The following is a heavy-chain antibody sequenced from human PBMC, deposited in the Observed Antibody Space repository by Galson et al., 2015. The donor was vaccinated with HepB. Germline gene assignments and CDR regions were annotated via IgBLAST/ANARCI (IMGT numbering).Heavy chain of an antibody. J-gene: IGHJ2*01. CDR2: ISYTRRYT. CDR3: VRPRGEGAGDYQNLYVDL. V-gene: IGHV3-30*04. CDR1: GFSFNYFP. Sequence: SLRLSCAASGFSFNYFPMHWVRQAPGKGLEWVAVISYTRRYTNYADFGKGRFTISRDNSKNALYLQMNSLRAEDTALYYCVRPRGEGAGDYQNLYVDLWGRGTLVTASS. D-gene: IGHD4-17*01.